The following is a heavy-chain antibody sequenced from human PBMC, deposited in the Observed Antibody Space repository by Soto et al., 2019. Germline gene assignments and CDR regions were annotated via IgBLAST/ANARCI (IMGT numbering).Heavy chain of an antibody. D-gene: IGHD3-22*01. CDR2: IYHSGST. CDR1: GGSISSGGYS. Sequence: LQLQESGSGLVKPSQTLSLTCAVSGGSISSGGYSWSWIRQPPGKGLEWIGYIYHSGSTYYNPSLKSRVTISVDRSKNQFSLKLSSVTAADTAVYYCARGGYYYDSSGSSWFDPWGQGTMVTVSS. J-gene: IGHJ5*02. V-gene: IGHV4-30-2*01. CDR3: ARGGYYYDSSGSSWFDP.